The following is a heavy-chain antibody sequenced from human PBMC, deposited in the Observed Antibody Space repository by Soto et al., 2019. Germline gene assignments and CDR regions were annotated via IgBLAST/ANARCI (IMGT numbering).Heavy chain of an antibody. V-gene: IGHV3-66*01. Sequence: EVHLVESGGGLVQPGGSLRLACAASGFTVRNNYMSWVRQAPGKGLEWVSVVYDDGSTYYAGSVKGRFTISRDNSKNTVSLQMNSLRAEDTAVYYCARGHYGSLLGYFDYWGQGTLVTVSS. CDR2: VYDDGST. CDR1: GFTVRNNY. D-gene: IGHD3-10*01. J-gene: IGHJ4*02. CDR3: ARGHYGSLLGYFDY.